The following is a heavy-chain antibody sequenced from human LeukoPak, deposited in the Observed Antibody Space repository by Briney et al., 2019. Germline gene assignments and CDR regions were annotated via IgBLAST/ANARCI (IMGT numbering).Heavy chain of an antibody. Sequence: GGSLRLSCAASGFTFSSYEMNWVRQAPGKGLEWVSYISSSGSTIYYADSVKGRFTISRDSSKNTLCLQMNSLRAEDTAVYYCAKGSSGWFGDYFDYWGQGTLVTVSS. J-gene: IGHJ4*02. CDR3: AKGSSGWFGDYFDY. D-gene: IGHD6-19*01. V-gene: IGHV3-48*03. CDR2: ISSSGSTI. CDR1: GFTFSSYE.